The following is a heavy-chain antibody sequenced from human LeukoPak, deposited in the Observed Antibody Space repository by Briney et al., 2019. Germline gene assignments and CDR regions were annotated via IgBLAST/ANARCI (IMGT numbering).Heavy chain of an antibody. J-gene: IGHJ3*02. V-gene: IGHV4-34*01. CDR1: GGSFSGYY. CDR3: ARWGGYSSGWSADAFDI. D-gene: IGHD6-19*01. Sequence: SETLSLTCAVYGGSFSGYYWSWIRQPPGKGLEWIGEINHSGSTNYNPSLKSRVTISVDTSKNQFSLKLSSVTAADTAVYYCARWGGYSSGWSADAFDIWGQGTMVTVSS. CDR2: INHSGST.